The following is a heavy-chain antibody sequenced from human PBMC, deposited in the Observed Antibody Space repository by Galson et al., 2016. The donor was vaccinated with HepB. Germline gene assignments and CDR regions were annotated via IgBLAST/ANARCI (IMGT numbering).Heavy chain of an antibody. CDR2: ISGAGNST. Sequence: SLRLSCAASGFTFSSYWMHWVRQAPGKGLMWVSRISGAGNSTSYADSVKGRFNIPRDNSKNTLYLQMNSLRAEDTAVYYCASLGSLGSFSRGLYWGQGTLVTVSS. D-gene: IGHD3-10*01. V-gene: IGHV3-74*01. CDR3: ASLGSLGSFSRGLY. J-gene: IGHJ4*02. CDR1: GFTFSSYW.